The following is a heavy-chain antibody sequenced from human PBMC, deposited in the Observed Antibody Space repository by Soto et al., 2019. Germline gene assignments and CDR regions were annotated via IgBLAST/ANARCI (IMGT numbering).Heavy chain of an antibody. CDR3: ARSSRTQTYYYDSSGYFDY. V-gene: IGHV1-69*13. Sequence: SVKVSCKASGGTFSSYAISWVRQAPGQGLEWMGGIIPIFGTANYAQKFQGRVTITADESTSTAYMELSSLRSEDTAVYYCARSSRTQTYYYDSSGYFDYWGQGTLVTVSS. J-gene: IGHJ4*02. CDR1: GGTFSSYA. D-gene: IGHD3-22*01. CDR2: IIPIFGTA.